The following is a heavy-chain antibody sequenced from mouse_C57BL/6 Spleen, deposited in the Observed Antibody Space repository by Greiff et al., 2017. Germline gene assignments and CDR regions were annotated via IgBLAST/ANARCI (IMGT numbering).Heavy chain of an antibody. Sequence: VQLQQPGAELVRPGSSVKLSCKASGYTFTSYWMDWVKQRPGQGLEWIGNIYPSDSETHYNQKFKDKATLTVDKSSSTAYMQLSSLTSEDSAVYYCARAGGRGAWFAYWGQGTLVTVSA. CDR2: IYPSDSET. V-gene: IGHV1-61*01. CDR3: ARAGGRGAWFAY. D-gene: IGHD3-3*01. CDR1: GYTFTSYW. J-gene: IGHJ3*01.